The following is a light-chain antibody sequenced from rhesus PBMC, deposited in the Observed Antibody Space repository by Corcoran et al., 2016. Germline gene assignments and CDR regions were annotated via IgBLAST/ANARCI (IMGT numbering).Light chain of an antibody. V-gene: IGKV1-22*01. Sequence: DIQMTQSPSSLSAFVGDTVTNTCRASQRISSCLAWYQQKPGKAPKLLIYKASSLQSGVPSRFSGSGSGTDFTLPISSLQSADFSTYHYPQYNSRPICTFGQGTKVEIK. CDR1: QRISSC. CDR3: PQYNSRPICT. J-gene: IGKJ2*01. CDR2: KAS.